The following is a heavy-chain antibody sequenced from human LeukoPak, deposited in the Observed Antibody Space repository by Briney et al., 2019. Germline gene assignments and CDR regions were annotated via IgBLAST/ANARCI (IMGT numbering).Heavy chain of an antibody. J-gene: IGHJ4*02. Sequence: KAGGSLRLSCAASGFTFSNAWMSWVRQAPGKGLEWVGRIKSKTDGGTTDYAAPVKGRFTISRDDSKNTLYLQMNSLKTEDTAVYYCTTDQATVTYSPFDYWGQGTLVTVSS. CDR1: GFTFSNAW. CDR2: IKSKTDGGTT. CDR3: TTDQATVTYSPFDY. D-gene: IGHD4-17*01. V-gene: IGHV3-15*01.